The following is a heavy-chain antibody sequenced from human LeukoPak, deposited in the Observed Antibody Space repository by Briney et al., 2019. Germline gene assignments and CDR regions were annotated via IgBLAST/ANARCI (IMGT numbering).Heavy chain of an antibody. CDR2: ISAYNGNT. D-gene: IGHD5-24*01. Sequence: ASVKVSCKASGYTLTSYGISWVRQAPGQGLEWMGWISAYNGNTNYAQKLQGRVTMTTDTSTSTAYMELRSLRSDDTAVYYCARAERDGYNPPLDYWGQGTLVTVSS. V-gene: IGHV1-18*01. CDR3: ARAERDGYNPPLDY. CDR1: GYTLTSYG. J-gene: IGHJ4*02.